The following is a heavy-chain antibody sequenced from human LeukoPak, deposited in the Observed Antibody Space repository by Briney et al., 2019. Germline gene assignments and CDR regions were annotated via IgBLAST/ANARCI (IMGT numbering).Heavy chain of an antibody. Sequence: GGSLRLSCAASGFTFSSYEMNWVRQAPGKGLEWVSYISSSGSTIYYADSVKGRFTISRDNAKNSLYLQMNSLRAENTAVYYCARVGETTPAFDYWGQGTLVTVSS. CDR3: ARVGETTPAFDY. CDR2: ISSSGSTI. V-gene: IGHV3-48*03. J-gene: IGHJ4*02. D-gene: IGHD1-7*01. CDR1: GFTFSSYE.